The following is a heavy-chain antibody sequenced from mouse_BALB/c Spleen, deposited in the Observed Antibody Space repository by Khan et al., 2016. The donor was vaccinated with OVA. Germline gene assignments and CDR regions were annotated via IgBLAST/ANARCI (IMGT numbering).Heavy chain of an antibody. CDR2: TNPTNGRT. V-gene: IGHV1S81*02. CDR3: ARIKKIVATYFDY. J-gene: IGHJ2*01. CDR1: GYTFTSYW. Sequence: VQGVESGAELVKAGASVKMSCKASGYTFTSYWMHWVKQRLGQGLEWFAETNPTNGRTYYNEKFKSKATLTVDKSSSTAYMLLSGPTFEDSAVYYCARIKKIVATYFDYGGQGTTLTVSS. D-gene: IGHD1-1*01.